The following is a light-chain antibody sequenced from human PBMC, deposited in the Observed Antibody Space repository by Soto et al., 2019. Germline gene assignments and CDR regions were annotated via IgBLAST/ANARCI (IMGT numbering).Light chain of an antibody. CDR3: QQYNSYPWT. Sequence: DIQMTQSPSTLSESVGDRVTITCRACQSISSWLAWYQQKPGKAPKLLIYKASSLESGVPSRFSGSGSGTEFTLTISSLQPDDFATYYCQQYNSYPWTFGQGTKVEIQ. CDR1: QSISSW. V-gene: IGKV1-5*03. CDR2: KAS. J-gene: IGKJ1*01.